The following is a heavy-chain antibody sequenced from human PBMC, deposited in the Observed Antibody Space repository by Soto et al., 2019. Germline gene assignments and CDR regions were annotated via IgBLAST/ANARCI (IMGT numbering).Heavy chain of an antibody. Sequence: EVQLVESGGGLVQPGGSLRLSCAASGFTFSSYWMHWVRRVPGTGLVWVARINTDGRATNYVDSVRGRFTVSRDNAKNTLYLQMNSLRVEETAGYYCGRDGEGFWGQGTLVTVAS. CDR2: INTDGRAT. CDR3: GRDGEGF. CDR1: GFTFSSYW. V-gene: IGHV3-74*01. J-gene: IGHJ4*02. D-gene: IGHD2-21*01.